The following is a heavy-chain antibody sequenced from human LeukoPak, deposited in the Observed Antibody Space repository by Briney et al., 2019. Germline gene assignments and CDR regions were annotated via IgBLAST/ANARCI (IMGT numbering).Heavy chain of an antibody. CDR1: GYTFTSYY. D-gene: IGHD4/OR15-4a*01. Sequence: ASVKVSCKASGYTFTSYYMHWVRQAPGQGLKWMGIINPSGGSTSHAQKFQGRVTMTRDMSTSTVYMELSSLRSEDTAVYYCARVHGAYPFDYWGQGTLVTVSS. V-gene: IGHV1-46*01. CDR3: ARVHGAYPFDY. CDR2: INPSGGST. J-gene: IGHJ4*02.